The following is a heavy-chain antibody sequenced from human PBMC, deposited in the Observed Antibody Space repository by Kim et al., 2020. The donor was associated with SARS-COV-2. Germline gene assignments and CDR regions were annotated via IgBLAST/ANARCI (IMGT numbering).Heavy chain of an antibody. Sequence: GGSLRLSFAASGFTFSSYEMNWVRQAPGKGLEWGSYISSSGSTIYYADSVKGRFTISGDNAKNSLYLQMNSLRAEDTAVYYCARAKFDWLLYSYGMDVWGQGTTVTVSS. CDR3: ARAKFDWLLYSYGMDV. D-gene: IGHD3-9*01. V-gene: IGHV3-48*03. CDR2: ISSSGSTI. CDR1: GFTFSSYE. J-gene: IGHJ6*02.